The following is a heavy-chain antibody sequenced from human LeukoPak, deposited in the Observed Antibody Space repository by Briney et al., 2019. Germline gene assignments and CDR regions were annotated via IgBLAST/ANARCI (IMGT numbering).Heavy chain of an antibody. CDR3: AREDYDVDY. V-gene: IGHV4-34*01. Sequence: SETLSLTCAVYGGSFSGYYWSWIRQPPGKGLEWIGSIYYSGSTYFNPSLKSRVTISVDTSKNQFSLKLSSVTAADTAVYYCAREDYDVDYWGQGTLVTVSS. J-gene: IGHJ4*02. CDR2: IYYSGST. CDR1: GGSFSGYY. D-gene: IGHD3-16*01.